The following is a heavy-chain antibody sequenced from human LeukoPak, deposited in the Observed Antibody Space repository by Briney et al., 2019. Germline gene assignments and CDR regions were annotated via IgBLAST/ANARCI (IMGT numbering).Heavy chain of an antibody. J-gene: IGHJ4*02. CDR1: GFTVSSNY. D-gene: IGHD6-19*01. V-gene: IGHV3-66*01. Sequence: GGSLRLSCAASGFTVSSNYMSWVRQAPGKGLEWVSVIYSGGSTYYADSVKGRFTISRDDSKNTLYLQMNSLRAEDTAVYYCARGGPGIAVAGPFDYWGQGTLVTVSS. CDR3: ARGGPGIAVAGPFDY. CDR2: IYSGGST.